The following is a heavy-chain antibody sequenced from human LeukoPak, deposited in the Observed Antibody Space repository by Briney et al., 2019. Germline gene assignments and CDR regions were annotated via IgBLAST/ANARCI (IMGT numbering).Heavy chain of an antibody. V-gene: IGHV4-34*01. Sequence: TSETLSLTCAVYGVSFSSSYWSWIRQPPGKGLEWIGEINHSGSTNYNPSLKSRVTISVDTSKNQFSLKLSSVTAADTAVYYCARWDDNVWGSYRYSFDYWGQGTLVTVSS. CDR3: ARWDDNVWGSYRYSFDY. J-gene: IGHJ4*02. D-gene: IGHD3-16*02. CDR1: GVSFSSSY. CDR2: INHSGST.